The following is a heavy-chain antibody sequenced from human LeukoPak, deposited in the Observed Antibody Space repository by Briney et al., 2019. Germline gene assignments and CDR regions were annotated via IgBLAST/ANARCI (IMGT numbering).Heavy chain of an antibody. CDR1: GFTFSNYP. CDR3: VKRGRQGDYAYDY. J-gene: IGHJ4*02. Sequence: QAGGSLRLSCSASGFTFSNYPVHWVRQAPGKGLEYVSSISTDGGSTYYADSVKGRFTISRDNSKNTLYLQMSSLRGEDTAVYYCVKRGRQGDYAYDYWGQGTLVTVSS. V-gene: IGHV3-64D*06. D-gene: IGHD4-17*01. CDR2: ISTDGGST.